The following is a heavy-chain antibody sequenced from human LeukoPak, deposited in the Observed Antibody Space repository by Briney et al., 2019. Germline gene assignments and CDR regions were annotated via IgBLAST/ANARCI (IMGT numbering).Heavy chain of an antibody. CDR3: EDGIRDCSGGSCYWPTGY. D-gene: IGHD2-15*01. CDR2: INPNSGGT. Sequence: GASVKVSCKASGYTFTGYYMHWVRHAPGQALESIAWINPNSGGTNYAQKFQGRVTMTRHTSISTAYMELSSLRSEDTFFFQAEDGIRDCSGGSCYWPTGYWGQGTLVTVSS. J-gene: IGHJ4*02. V-gene: IGHV1-2*02. CDR1: GYTFTGYY.